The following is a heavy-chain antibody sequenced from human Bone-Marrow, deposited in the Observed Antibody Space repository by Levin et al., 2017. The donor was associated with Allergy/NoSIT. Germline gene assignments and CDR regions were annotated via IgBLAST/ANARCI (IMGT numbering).Heavy chain of an antibody. V-gene: IGHV3-9*01. J-gene: IGHJ4*02. D-gene: IGHD2-15*01. Sequence: GGSLRLSCAASGFIFDDSTMHWVRQSPGRGLEWVSGITRNSGTIAYADSVKGRFTISRDNAKNTLYLQMNSLRVEDTALYYCLSGGQWGQGTLVIVSS. CDR3: LSGGQ. CDR2: ITRNSGTI. CDR1: GFIFDDST.